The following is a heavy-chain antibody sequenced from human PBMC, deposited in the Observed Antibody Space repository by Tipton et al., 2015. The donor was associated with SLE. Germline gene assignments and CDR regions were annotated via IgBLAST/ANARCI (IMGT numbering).Heavy chain of an antibody. V-gene: IGHV4-59*12. CDR3: AREEADSGSYYF. Sequence: TLSLTCAVYGGSFSRYYWSWIRQPPGEGLEWIGSLSWTGSTFYNPSLRGRLTISRDTSKNQFSLRLSSVTAADTAVYYCAREEADSGSYYFGGQGTLVTVSS. CDR2: LSWTGST. D-gene: IGHD1-26*01. CDR1: GGSFSRYY. J-gene: IGHJ4*02.